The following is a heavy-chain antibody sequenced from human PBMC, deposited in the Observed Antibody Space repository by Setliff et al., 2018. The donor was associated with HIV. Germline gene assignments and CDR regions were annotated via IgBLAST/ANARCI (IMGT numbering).Heavy chain of an antibody. CDR1: GGSISGYY. J-gene: IGHJ6*03. CDR3: ARGRYSYAGPNYYYYYMDV. V-gene: IGHV4-4*09. Sequence: SETLSLTCTVSGGSISGYYWSWIRQPPGKGLEWIGYIYTGGSTNYNPSLKRRVTVSVDTSKNQFSLKLSSVTAADTAVYYCARGRYSYAGPNYYYYYMDVWGKGTTVTVSS. D-gene: IGHD5-18*01. CDR2: IYTGGST.